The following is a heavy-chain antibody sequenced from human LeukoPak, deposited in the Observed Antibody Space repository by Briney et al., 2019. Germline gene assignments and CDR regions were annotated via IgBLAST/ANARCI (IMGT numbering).Heavy chain of an antibody. CDR3: AREYYYVLDY. V-gene: IGHV3-33*01. Sequence: GESLQISCKGSGYSFTSYWIGWVRQAPGKGLEWVAVIWYDGSNKYYADSVKGRFTISRDNSKNTLYLQMNSLRAEDTAVYYCAREYYYVLDYWGQGTLVTVSS. CDR2: IWYDGSNK. D-gene: IGHD3-10*02. J-gene: IGHJ4*02. CDR1: GYSFTSYW.